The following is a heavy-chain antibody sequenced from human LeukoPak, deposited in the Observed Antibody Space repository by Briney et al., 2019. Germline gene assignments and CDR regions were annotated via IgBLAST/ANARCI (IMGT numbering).Heavy chain of an antibody. CDR3: AVVTTMTTRVNY. V-gene: IGHV3-74*01. CDR2: INNDGRTT. D-gene: IGHD4-17*01. CDR1: GFSFSSYW. Sequence: PGGSLRLSCAASGFSFSSYWMHWVRQGPGKGLVWASQINNDGRTTIYADSVKGRFTISRDNAKNTLYLQMNSLRAEDAAVYYCAVVTTMTTRVNYWGQGTLVTVSS. J-gene: IGHJ4*02.